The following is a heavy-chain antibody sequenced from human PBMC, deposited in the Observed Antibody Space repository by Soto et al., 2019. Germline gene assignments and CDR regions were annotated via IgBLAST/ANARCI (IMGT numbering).Heavy chain of an antibody. CDR2: ILHDGSAE. CDR1: GFTFTNYD. Sequence: GGSLRLSCAACGFTFTNYDIHWVRQAPCKGLEWMALILHDGSAEYYADSVKGRFTISRDNYKKTLYLKMNSLRGEDTAVYYCARSRDGYRFYLDYSMDAWGEGNTVAVSS. CDR3: ARSRDGYRFYLDYSMDA. J-gene: IGHJ6*04. D-gene: IGHD5-12*01. V-gene: IGHV3-30*03.